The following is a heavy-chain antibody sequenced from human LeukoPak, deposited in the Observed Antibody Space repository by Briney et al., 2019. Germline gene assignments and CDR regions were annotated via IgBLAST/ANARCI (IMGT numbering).Heavy chain of an antibody. CDR2: INPSGGST. D-gene: IGHD2-21*02. J-gene: IGHJ4*02. V-gene: IGHV1-46*01. Sequence: ASVKVSCKASGYTFTSYYMHWVRQAPGQGLEWMGAINPSGGSTSYAQKFQGRVTMTRDTSTSTVYMELSSLRSEDTALYYCARESVVTAIPQTLPDYWGQGTLVTVSS. CDR1: GYTFTSYY. CDR3: ARESVVTAIPQTLPDY.